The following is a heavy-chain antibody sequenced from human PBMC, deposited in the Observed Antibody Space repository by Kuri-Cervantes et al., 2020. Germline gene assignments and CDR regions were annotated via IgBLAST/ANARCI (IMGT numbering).Heavy chain of an antibody. CDR1: GFTVSSNY. Sequence: GESLKISCAAPGFTVSSNYMSWVRQAPGKGLEWVSYISSSGSTIYYADSVKGRFTISRDNAKNSLYLQMNSLRAEDTAVYYCARDSAALHLLTLDYWGQGTLVTVSS. J-gene: IGHJ4*02. D-gene: IGHD6-13*01. CDR3: ARDSAALHLLTLDY. V-gene: IGHV3-11*04. CDR2: ISSSGSTI.